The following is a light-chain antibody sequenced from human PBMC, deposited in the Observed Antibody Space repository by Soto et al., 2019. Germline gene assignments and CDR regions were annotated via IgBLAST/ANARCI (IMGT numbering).Light chain of an antibody. V-gene: IGKV3-15*01. CDR3: QQYNNWPQT. CDR1: QNIYSN. CDR2: GAS. Sequence: DIVMPQSPATLSVSPGERATLSCRASQNIYSNVAWYQQKPGQAPRLLIYGASTRATGIPARFSGSGSGTEFTLTISSLQSEDFAVYYCQQYNNWPQTFGGGTKVDIK. J-gene: IGKJ4*01.